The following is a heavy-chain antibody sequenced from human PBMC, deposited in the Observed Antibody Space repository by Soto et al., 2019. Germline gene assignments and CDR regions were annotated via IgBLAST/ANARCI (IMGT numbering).Heavy chain of an antibody. Sequence: KPSETLSLTCTLSGASITSTTYFWAWTRQPPGKGLEWVGSIYYSGRTYYNPSLRSRVTISVDRSKNQFSLTMSSVTATDTAVYYCAKNLPRTGRFDYWGQGTSVTVSS. CDR1: GASITSTTYF. CDR3: AKNLPRTGRFDY. V-gene: IGHV4-39*01. CDR2: IYYSGRT. J-gene: IGHJ4*02.